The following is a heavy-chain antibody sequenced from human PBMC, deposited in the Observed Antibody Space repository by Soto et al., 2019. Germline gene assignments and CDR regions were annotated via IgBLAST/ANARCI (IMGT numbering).Heavy chain of an antibody. CDR2: ISAYNGNT. Sequence: ASVKVSCKASGYTFTSYGISGVRQAPGQGLEWMGWISAYNGNTNYAQKLQGRVTMTTDTSTSTAYMELRSLRSDDTAVYYCARDPDGSSRRYYYYYGMDVCGQGPTVTVSS. V-gene: IGHV1-18*04. CDR3: ARDPDGSSRRYYYYYGMDV. CDR1: GYTFTSYG. J-gene: IGHJ6*02. D-gene: IGHD6-13*01.